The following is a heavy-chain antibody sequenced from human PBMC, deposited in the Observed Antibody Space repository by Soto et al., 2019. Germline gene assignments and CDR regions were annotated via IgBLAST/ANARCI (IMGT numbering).Heavy chain of an antibody. V-gene: IGHV4-39*01. Sequence: QLQLQESGPGLVKPSETLSLTCTVSGGSISSSSYYWGWIRQPPGKGLEWIGSIYYSGSTYYNPSLKSRVTISVDTSKNQFSLKLSSVTAADTAVYYCARAGRPVWGSYRYVGDYFDYWGQGTLVTVSS. CDR1: GGSISSSSYY. J-gene: IGHJ4*02. D-gene: IGHD3-16*02. CDR3: ARAGRPVWGSYRYVGDYFDY. CDR2: IYYSGST.